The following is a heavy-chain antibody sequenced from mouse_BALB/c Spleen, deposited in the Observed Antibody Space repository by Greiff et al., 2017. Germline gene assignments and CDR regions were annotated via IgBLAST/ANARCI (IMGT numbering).Heavy chain of an antibody. Sequence: DVMLVESGGGLVKPGGSLKLSCAASGFTFTSYAMSWVRQTPGKGLEWVALISSGGSTYYPDSVKGRFTITRDNARNILYLQMSSLRSEDTAMYYCATDRSLYGKGAMDYWGQGTSVTVSS. CDR2: ISSGGST. D-gene: IGHD2-1*01. V-gene: IGHV5-6-5*01. CDR1: GFTFTSYA. CDR3: ATDRSLYGKGAMDY. J-gene: IGHJ4*01.